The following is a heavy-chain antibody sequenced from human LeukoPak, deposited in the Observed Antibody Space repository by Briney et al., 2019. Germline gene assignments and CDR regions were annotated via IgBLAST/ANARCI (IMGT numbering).Heavy chain of an antibody. D-gene: IGHD3-22*01. V-gene: IGHV1-2*06. Sequence: ASVKVSCKASGYTFTGYYMHWVRQAPGQGLEWMGRINPNSGGTNYAQKFQARVTITRDTSISPAYMQRTRLRSDDTAVYHCARGDREYYYDSSGYPGFAYWGQGTLVTVSA. J-gene: IGHJ4*02. CDR2: INPNSGGT. CDR3: ARGDREYYYDSSGYPGFAY. CDR1: GYTFTGYY.